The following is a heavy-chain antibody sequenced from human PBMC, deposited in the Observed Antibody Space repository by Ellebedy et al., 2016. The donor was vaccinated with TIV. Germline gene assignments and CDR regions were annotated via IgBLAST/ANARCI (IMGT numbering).Heavy chain of an antibody. CDR1: GDSVSNNRAA. D-gene: IGHD1-26*01. CDR2: TYYRSKWYY. CDR3: VRDGPVGLDALDI. J-gene: IGHJ3*02. V-gene: IGHV6-1*01. Sequence: LRLSCAISGDSVSNNRAAWNWIRQSPSGGLEWLGRTYYRSKWYYEYAVSMNSRITINPDTSNNRFSLQVISVTPEDTAMYYCVRDGPVGLDALDIWGQGTMVTVSS.